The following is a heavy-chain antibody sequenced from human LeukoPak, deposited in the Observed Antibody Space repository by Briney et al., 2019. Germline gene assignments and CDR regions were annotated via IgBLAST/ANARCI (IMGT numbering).Heavy chain of an antibody. CDR1: GGSISSGSYY. J-gene: IGHJ4*02. V-gene: IGHV4-61*02. CDR2: IYTSGST. Sequence: PSQTLSLTCTVSGGSISSGSYYWSWIRQPAGKGLEWIGRIYTSGSTNYNPSLKSRVTISVDTSKNQFSLKLSSVTAADTAVYYCARDGLELGTIVYFDYWGQGTLVTVSS. D-gene: IGHD1-7*01. CDR3: ARDGLELGTIVYFDY.